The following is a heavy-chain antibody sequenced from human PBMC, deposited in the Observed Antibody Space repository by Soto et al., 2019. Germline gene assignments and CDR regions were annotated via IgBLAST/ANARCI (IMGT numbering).Heavy chain of an antibody. CDR3: ARQRTTVVSQAYFDH. V-gene: IGHV4-39*01. J-gene: IGHJ4*02. D-gene: IGHD2-8*02. CDR1: GESISSSSYY. Sequence: SETLSLTCIVSGESISSSSYYWGWIRQPPGKGLEWIGSIYYSGRTYYNPSFKSRVTISIDTSKNQFSLKLSSVTATDTAVYYCARQRTTVVSQAYFDHWGQGALVTVPQ. CDR2: IYYSGRT.